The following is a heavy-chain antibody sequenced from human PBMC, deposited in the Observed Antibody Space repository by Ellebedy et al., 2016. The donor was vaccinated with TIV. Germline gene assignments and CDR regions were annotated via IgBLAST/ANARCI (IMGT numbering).Heavy chain of an antibody. J-gene: IGHJ5*02. CDR2: ITWNSRTI. D-gene: IGHD6-25*01. V-gene: IGHV3-9*01. CDR3: AKVGHTSGDLDP. CDR1: GVTFDDYA. Sequence: PGGSLRLSCAASGVTFDDYAMHWVRQAPGRGLEWVSGITWNSRTITYADSVRGRFTITRDNAKNSVYLQMNNLRSDDSALYYCAKVGHTSGDLDPWGQGALVAVSS.